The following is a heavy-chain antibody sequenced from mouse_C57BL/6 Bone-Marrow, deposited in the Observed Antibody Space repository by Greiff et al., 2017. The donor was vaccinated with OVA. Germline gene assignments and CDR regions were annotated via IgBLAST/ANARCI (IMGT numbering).Heavy chain of an antibody. J-gene: IGHJ4*01. Sequence: QVQLQQSGPELVKPGASVKISCTASGYAFSSSWMNWVKQRPGKGLEWIGRIYPGDGDTNYNGKFKGKATLTADKSSSTAYMQLSSLTSEDSAVYFCAPTVVAPYYAMDYWGQGTSVTVSS. CDR3: APTVVAPYYAMDY. V-gene: IGHV1-82*01. D-gene: IGHD1-1*01. CDR2: IYPGDGDT. CDR1: GYAFSSSW.